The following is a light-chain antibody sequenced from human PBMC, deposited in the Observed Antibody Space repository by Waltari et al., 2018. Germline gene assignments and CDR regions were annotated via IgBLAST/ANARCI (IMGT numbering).Light chain of an antibody. CDR3: QSYDSGQWV. J-gene: IGLJ3*02. CDR2: DND. V-gene: IGLV1-40*01. CDR1: SSNIGAGSD. Sequence: QSVLTQPPSVSGAPGQRVTISCTGSSSNIGAGSDVHWYQQFSGTAPKLLIFDNDNRPSGVPDRFSSSRSGTSAYLAITGLQTDDEADYFCQSYDSGQWVFGGGTKVTVL.